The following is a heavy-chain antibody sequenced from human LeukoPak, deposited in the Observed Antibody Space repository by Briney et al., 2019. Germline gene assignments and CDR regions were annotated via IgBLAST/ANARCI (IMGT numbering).Heavy chain of an antibody. CDR1: GDSINNDY. V-gene: IGHV4-59*01. Sequence: SETLSLTCTVSGDSINNDYWSWLRQPPGKGLEWIGYIFYSGRTTYNPSLKSPVTISIDTSKNQFSLMVMSVTAADTAVYYCARVAYGSSWFDPWGQGTLVTVSS. D-gene: IGHD2-2*01. CDR3: ARVAYGSSWFDP. J-gene: IGHJ5*02. CDR2: IFYSGRT.